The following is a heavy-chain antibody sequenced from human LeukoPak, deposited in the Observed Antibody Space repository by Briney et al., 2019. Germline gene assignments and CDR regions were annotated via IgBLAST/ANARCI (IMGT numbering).Heavy chain of an antibody. CDR3: ARDTYRPQLIDS. V-gene: IGHV3-21*05. CDR2: IDSGSDDI. J-gene: IGHJ4*02. CDR1: GFSFSLYA. D-gene: IGHD5-18*01. Sequence: GGSLRLSCAASGFSFSLYAMNWVRQAPGKGLEWISYIDSGSDDILHADSVRGRFAISRDNAKNTLYLEMNSLRAEDTAVYYCARDTYRPQLIDSWGQGILVTVSS.